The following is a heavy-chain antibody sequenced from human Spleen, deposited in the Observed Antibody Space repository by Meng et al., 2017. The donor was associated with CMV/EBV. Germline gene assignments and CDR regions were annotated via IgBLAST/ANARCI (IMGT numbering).Heavy chain of an antibody. J-gene: IGHJ4*02. CDR2: ISSDATNK. Sequence: ASGFTFRGYAMHWVRQAPGKGLEWVTLISSDATNKSYADSVKGRFTLSRDNSKNMVYLQMNSLRAEDTAVYYCVGGGFGVVTPSFDSWGQGTLVTVSS. CDR3: VGGGFGVVTPSFDS. V-gene: IGHV3-30*04. CDR1: GFTFRGYA. D-gene: IGHD3-3*01.